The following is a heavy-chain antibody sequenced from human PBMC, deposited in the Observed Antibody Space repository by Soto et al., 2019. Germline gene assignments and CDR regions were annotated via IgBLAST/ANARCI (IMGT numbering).Heavy chain of an antibody. D-gene: IGHD5-18*01. CDR2: INLDGSEK. CDR3: ARDGSTSWYSYDYHGMDV. J-gene: IGHJ6*02. V-gene: IGHV3-7*05. CDR1: GFTFRTYC. Sequence: EVQLVESGGGLVQPGGSLRLSCAASGFTFRTYCLSWVRQVPGKGLEWVANINLDGSEKNYVDSVKGRFTISRDNAMNSLYLQMSSLRAEDTALYYCARDGSTSWYSYDYHGMDVWGQGTTVTVSS.